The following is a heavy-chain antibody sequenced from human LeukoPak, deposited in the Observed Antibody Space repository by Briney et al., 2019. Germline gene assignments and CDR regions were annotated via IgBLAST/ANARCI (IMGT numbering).Heavy chain of an antibody. Sequence: ASVKASCKVSGYTLTELSMHWVRQAPGKGLEWMGGFDPEDGETIYAQKFQGRLTVTMDTSTSTVYMELSSLRSEETAVYYCARAGAISNYIFDFWGQGTLVTVSS. V-gene: IGHV1-24*01. J-gene: IGHJ4*02. CDR1: GYTLTELS. CDR2: FDPEDGET. CDR3: ARAGAISNYIFDF. D-gene: IGHD3-10*01.